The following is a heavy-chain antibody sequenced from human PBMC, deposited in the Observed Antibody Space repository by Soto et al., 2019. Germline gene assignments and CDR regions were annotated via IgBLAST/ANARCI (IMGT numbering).Heavy chain of an antibody. Sequence: EVQLVESGGGLVQPGGSLKLSCAASGFTFSGSAMHWVRQASGKGLEWVGRIRSKANSYATAYAASVKGRFTISRDDSKNTAYLQMNSLKTEDTAVYYCTREEGWFGESNDAFDIWGQGTMVTVSS. J-gene: IGHJ3*02. V-gene: IGHV3-73*02. CDR3: TREEGWFGESNDAFDI. CDR1: GFTFSGSA. D-gene: IGHD3-10*01. CDR2: IRSKANSYAT.